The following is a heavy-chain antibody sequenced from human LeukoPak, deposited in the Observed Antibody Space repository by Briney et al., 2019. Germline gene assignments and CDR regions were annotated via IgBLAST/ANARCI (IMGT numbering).Heavy chain of an antibody. J-gene: IGHJ6*03. CDR1: GYTLTELS. CDR2: FDPEDGET. Sequence: ASVKVSCKVSGYTLTELSMHWVRQAPGKGLEWMGGFDPEDGETIYAQKFQGRVTMTEDTSTDTAYMELSSLRSEDTAVYYCAKAAVDSGYDFYYYYYMDVWGKGTTVTVSS. V-gene: IGHV1-24*01. D-gene: IGHD5-12*01. CDR3: AKAAVDSGYDFYYYYYMDV.